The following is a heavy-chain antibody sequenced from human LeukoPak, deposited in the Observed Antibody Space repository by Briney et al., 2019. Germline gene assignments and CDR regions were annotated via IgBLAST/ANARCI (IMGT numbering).Heavy chain of an antibody. CDR1: GFTFSSYW. V-gene: IGHV3-7*01. CDR3: ATYIVGPTLDY. J-gene: IGHJ4*02. Sequence: PEGSLRLSCAASGFTFSSYWMSWVRQAPGKGLEWVANIKQDGSEKYYVDSVKGRFTISRDNAKNSLYLQMNSLRAEDTAVYYCATYIVGPTLDYWGQGTLVTVSS. D-gene: IGHD1-26*01. CDR2: IKQDGSEK.